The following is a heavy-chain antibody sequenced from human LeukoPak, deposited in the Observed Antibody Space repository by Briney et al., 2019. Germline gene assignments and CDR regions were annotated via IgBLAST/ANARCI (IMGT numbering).Heavy chain of an antibody. D-gene: IGHD3-22*01. J-gene: IGHJ4*02. Sequence: GRSLRLSCAASGFTFSSYGMSWVRQAPGKGLEWVSGISGSGESTYYADSVKGRFTISRDNSKNTLYLQMNSLRAEDTAVYYCAKSGGSSGIYYFDYWGQGTLVTVSS. V-gene: IGHV3-23*01. CDR3: AKSGGSSGIYYFDY. CDR1: GFTFSSYG. CDR2: ISGSGEST.